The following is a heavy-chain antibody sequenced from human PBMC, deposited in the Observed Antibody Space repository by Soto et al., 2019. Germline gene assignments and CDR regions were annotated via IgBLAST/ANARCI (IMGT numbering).Heavy chain of an antibody. D-gene: IGHD2-21*02. CDR1: GASISNTGFY. V-gene: IGHV4-61*08. CDR2: IYSSGST. J-gene: IGHJ3*01. Sequence: QVQLQESGPGLVKPSETLSLTATVSGASISNTGFYWSWIRQPPGKGLEWIGYIYSSGSTTYNSSLTSRVTISLDTSKNQVSLTLTSVTAADTAMYYCARTTASRSLDVWGHGTMVSVSS. CDR3: ARTTASRSLDV.